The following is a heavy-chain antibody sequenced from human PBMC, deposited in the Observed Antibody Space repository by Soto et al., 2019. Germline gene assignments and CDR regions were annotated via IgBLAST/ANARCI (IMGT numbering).Heavy chain of an antibody. CDR2: IRSKAYGGTT. V-gene: IGHV3-49*03. D-gene: IGHD2-2*01. CDR3: TRAPNPRRVPAANRWFDP. CDR1: GFTFGDYA. Sequence: PGGSLRLSCTASGFTFGDYAMSWFRQAPGKGLEWVGFIRSKAYGGTTEYAASVKGRFTISRDDSKSIAYLQMNSLKTEDTAVYYCTRAPNPRRVPAANRWFDPWGQGTLVTVSS. J-gene: IGHJ5*02.